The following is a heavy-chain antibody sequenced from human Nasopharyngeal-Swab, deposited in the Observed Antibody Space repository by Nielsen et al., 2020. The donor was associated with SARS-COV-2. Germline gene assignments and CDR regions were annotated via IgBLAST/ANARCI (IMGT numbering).Heavy chain of an antibody. V-gene: IGHV3-23*01. CDR1: GSTFSSYA. J-gene: IGHJ3*02. Sequence: GGSLRLSCAASGSTFSSYAMSWVRQAPGKGLEWVSAISGSGGSTYYADSVKGRFTISRDNSKNTLYLQMNSLRAEDTAVYYCAKVLSHYGDYGNDAFDIWGQGTMVTVSS. CDR3: AKVLSHYGDYGNDAFDI. CDR2: ISGSGGST. D-gene: IGHD4-17*01.